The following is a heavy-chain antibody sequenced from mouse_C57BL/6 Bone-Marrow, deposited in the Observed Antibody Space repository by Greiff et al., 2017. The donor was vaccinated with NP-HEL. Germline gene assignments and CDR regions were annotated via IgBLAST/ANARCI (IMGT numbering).Heavy chain of an antibody. CDR2: ISDGGSYT. CDR3: ARDPAVVAPGFAY. CDR1: GFTFSSYA. J-gene: IGHJ3*01. Sequence: VQLKESGGGLVKPGGSLKLSCAASGFTFSSYAMSWVRQTPEKRLEWVATISDGGSYTYYPDNVKGRFTISRDNAKNNLYLQMSHLKSEDTAMYYCARDPAVVAPGFAYWGQGTLVTVSA. D-gene: IGHD1-1*01. V-gene: IGHV5-4*01.